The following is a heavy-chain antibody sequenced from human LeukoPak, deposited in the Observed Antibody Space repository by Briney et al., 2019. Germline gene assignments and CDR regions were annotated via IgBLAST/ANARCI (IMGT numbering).Heavy chain of an antibody. CDR2: FDPEDGET. D-gene: IGHD2-8*02. V-gene: IGHV1-24*01. J-gene: IGHJ6*02. CDR3: ATALRTGYGMDV. Sequence: ASVKVSCKASGYTFTSYDINWVRQAPGKGLEWMGGFDPEDGETIYAQKFQGRVTMTEDTSTDTAYMELSSLRSEDTAVYYCATALRTGYGMDVWGQGTTVTVSS. CDR1: GYTFTSYD.